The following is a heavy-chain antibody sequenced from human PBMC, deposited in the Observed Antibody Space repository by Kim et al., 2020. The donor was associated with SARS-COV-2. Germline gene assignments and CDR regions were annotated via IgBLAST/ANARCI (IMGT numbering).Heavy chain of an antibody. V-gene: IGHV4-39*01. CDR1: GASISSTDYF. D-gene: IGHD6-6*01. Sequence: SETLSLTCTVSGASISSTDYFWGWIRQPPGKGLEWIGTVYNTKTTYYNPSLQSRVTISTDTSRNQFSLNLRSVTATDTAVYYCAKHPTYSSSQFDPWGRG. J-gene: IGHJ5*02. CDR2: VYNTKTT. CDR3: AKHPTYSSSQFDP.